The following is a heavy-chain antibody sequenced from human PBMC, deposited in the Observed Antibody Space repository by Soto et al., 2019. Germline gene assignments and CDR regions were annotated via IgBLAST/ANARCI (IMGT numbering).Heavy chain of an antibody. D-gene: IGHD2-15*01. CDR2: INAGNGNT. J-gene: IGHJ4*02. CDR1: GYTFTSYA. Sequence: QVQLVQSGAEVKKPGASVKVSCKASGYTFTSYAMHWVRQAPGQRLERMGWINAGNGNTKYSQKFQGRVTITRDTSASTAYMELSSLRSEDTAVYYCARVAIYCSGGSCYIDYWGQGTLVTVSS. CDR3: ARVAIYCSGGSCYIDY. V-gene: IGHV1-3*01.